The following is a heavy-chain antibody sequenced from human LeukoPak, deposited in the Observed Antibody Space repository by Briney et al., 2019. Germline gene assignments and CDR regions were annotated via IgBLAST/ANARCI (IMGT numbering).Heavy chain of an antibody. V-gene: IGHV1-2*06. Sequence: ASVKVSFKASGYTFTGYYMHWVRQAPGQGLEWMGRINPNSGGTNYAQKFQGRVTMTRDTSISTAYMALSRLRSDDTAVYYCARGGYDFVYYYYGMDVWGQGTTVTVSS. CDR1: GYTFTGYY. D-gene: IGHD3-3*01. CDR2: INPNSGGT. CDR3: ARGGYDFVYYYYGMDV. J-gene: IGHJ6*02.